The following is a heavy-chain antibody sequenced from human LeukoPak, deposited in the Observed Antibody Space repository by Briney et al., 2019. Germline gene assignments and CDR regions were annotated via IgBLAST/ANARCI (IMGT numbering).Heavy chain of an antibody. J-gene: IGHJ6*03. CDR1: GYTFTSYG. CDR2: IIPILGTA. V-gene: IGHV1-69*10. CDR3: AVPNIAAAGYDYYYYYYMDV. Sequence: SVKVSCKASGYTFTSYGISWVRQAPGQGLEWMGGIIPILGTANYAQKFQGRVTITADKSTSTAYMELSSLRSEDTAVYYCAVPNIAAAGYDYYYYYYMDVWGKGTTVTVSS. D-gene: IGHD6-13*01.